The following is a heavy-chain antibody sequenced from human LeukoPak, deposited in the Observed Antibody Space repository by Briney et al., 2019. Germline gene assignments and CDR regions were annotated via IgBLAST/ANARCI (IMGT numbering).Heavy chain of an antibody. D-gene: IGHD4-23*01. CDR1: GFTFSSYS. CDR2: ISSSSSYI. J-gene: IGHJ3*02. Sequence: PGGSLRLSCAASGFTFSSYSMNWVRQAPGKGLEWVSSISSSSSYIYYADSVKGRFTISRDNAKNSLYLQMNSLRAEDTAVYYCVRDAWGSTVVTPFAFDIWGQGTMVTVSS. CDR3: VRDAWGSTVVTPFAFDI. V-gene: IGHV3-21*01.